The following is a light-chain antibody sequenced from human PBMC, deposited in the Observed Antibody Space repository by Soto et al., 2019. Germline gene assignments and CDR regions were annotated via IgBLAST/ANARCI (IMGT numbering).Light chain of an antibody. J-gene: IGKJ1*01. Sequence: DIQMTQSPSSLSASVGDRVTITCRASESINRYLNWYQQKPGKAPKLLISAASTLQSGVPSGFSGSGSGTDFTLTISSLQPEDFATYYCQQTYNTPYTFGQGTKVDIK. CDR2: AAS. V-gene: IGKV1-39*01. CDR1: ESINRY. CDR3: QQTYNTPYT.